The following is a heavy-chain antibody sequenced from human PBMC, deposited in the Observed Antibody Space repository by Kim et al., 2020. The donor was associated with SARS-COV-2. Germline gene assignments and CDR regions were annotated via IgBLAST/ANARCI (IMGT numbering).Heavy chain of an antibody. CDR3: AREEGSLGSWFDP. CDR2: ISSSRSNI. J-gene: IGHJ5*02. Sequence: GGSLRLSCAASGFTFSNYSMNWVRQAPGKGLEWVSAISSSRSNIYYADSVKGRFTISRDNAKNSLYLQMNSLRAEDTAVYYCAREEGSLGSWFDPWGQETRVTVSS. D-gene: IGHD3-16*01. CDR1: GFTFSNYS. V-gene: IGHV3-21*01.